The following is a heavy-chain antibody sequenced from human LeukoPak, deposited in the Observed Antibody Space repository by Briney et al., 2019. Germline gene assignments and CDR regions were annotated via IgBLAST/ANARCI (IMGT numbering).Heavy chain of an antibody. J-gene: IGHJ6*03. CDR3: AKGRGYYGSAPNHYMDV. V-gene: IGHV3-30*02. Sequence: GGSLRLSCAASGFTFSSYGIHWVRQAPGKGLEWVAFIQYDGSNKYYADSVKGRFTISRDNSKNTLYLQMSSLRAEDTALYFCAKGRGYYGSAPNHYMDVWGKGTTVTISS. CDR1: GFTFSSYG. CDR2: IQYDGSNK. D-gene: IGHD3-10*01.